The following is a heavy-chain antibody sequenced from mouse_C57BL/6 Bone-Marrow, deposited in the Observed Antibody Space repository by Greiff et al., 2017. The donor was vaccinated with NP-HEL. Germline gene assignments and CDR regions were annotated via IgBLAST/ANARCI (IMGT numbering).Heavy chain of an antibody. Sequence: LQESGPGLVKPSQSLSLTCSVTGYSITSGYYWNWIRQFPGNKLEWMGYISYDGSNNYNPSLKNRISITRDTSKNQFFLKLNSVTTEDTATYYCARERGGTRYFDVWGTGTTVTVSS. D-gene: IGHD4-1*01. V-gene: IGHV3-6*01. J-gene: IGHJ1*03. CDR1: GYSITSGYY. CDR3: ARERGGTRYFDV. CDR2: ISYDGSN.